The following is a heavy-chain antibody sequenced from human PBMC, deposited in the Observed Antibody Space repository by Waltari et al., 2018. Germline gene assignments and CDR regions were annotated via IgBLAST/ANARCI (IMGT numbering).Heavy chain of an antibody. Sequence: QLQLQESGPGLVKPSETLSLTCTVSGGSISSSSYYWVWIRQPPGKGLEWIGSIYYSGSTYYNPSLKSRVTISVDTSKNQFSLKLSSVTAADTAVYYCARDFWSGPFDPWGQGTLVTVSS. V-gene: IGHV4-39*07. CDR3: ARDFWSGPFDP. J-gene: IGHJ5*02. D-gene: IGHD3-3*01. CDR2: IYYSGST. CDR1: GGSISSSSYY.